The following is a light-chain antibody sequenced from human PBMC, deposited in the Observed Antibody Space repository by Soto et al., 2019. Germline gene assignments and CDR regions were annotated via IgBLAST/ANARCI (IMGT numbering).Light chain of an antibody. CDR1: SSDVGGYNY. CDR2: DIN. CDR3: SSYAGINNVGV. V-gene: IGLV2-8*01. Sequence: QSALTQPPSASGSPGQSVTISCTGTSSDVGGYNYVSWYQQHPGKAPKLMIFDINKRPSGVPDRFSGSKSGNTASLTISGLQAEDEADYYCSSYAGINNVGVFGTGTKLTVL. J-gene: IGLJ1*01.